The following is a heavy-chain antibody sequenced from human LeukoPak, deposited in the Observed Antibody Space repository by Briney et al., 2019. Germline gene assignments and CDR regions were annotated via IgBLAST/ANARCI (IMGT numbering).Heavy chain of an antibody. V-gene: IGHV4-34*01. J-gene: IGHJ4*02. D-gene: IGHD2-15*01. CDR2: INHSGST. CDR3: SRAQAREIDIVEVVAANGEYYFDY. Sequence: SETLSLTCAVSGGPFSSYYYSWSRQPPGKGLEWIGEINHSGSTNYNPSLKSRVTISVDTSKNQFSLKLRFVTAADPALYNLSRAQAREIDIVEVVAANGEYYFDYWGQGTLVTVSS. CDR1: GGPFSSYY.